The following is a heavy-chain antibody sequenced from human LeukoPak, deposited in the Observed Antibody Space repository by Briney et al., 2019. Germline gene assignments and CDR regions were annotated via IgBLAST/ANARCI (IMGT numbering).Heavy chain of an antibody. D-gene: IGHD3-10*01. J-gene: IGHJ6*03. CDR1: GYTFTSYG. CDR2: ISAYNGNT. V-gene: IGHV1-18*01. Sequence: ASVKVSCKASGYTFTSYGISWVRQAPGQGLEWMGWISAYNGNTNYAQKLQGRVTMTTDTSTSTAYMELRSLRSDDTAVYYCARLDYVLLWFGERGNYYMDVWGKGTTVTISS. CDR3: ARLDYVLLWFGERGNYYMDV.